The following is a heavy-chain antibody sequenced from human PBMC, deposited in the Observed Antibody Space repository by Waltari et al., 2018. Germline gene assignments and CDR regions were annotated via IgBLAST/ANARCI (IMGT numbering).Heavy chain of an antibody. CDR1: GFSVSTTH. CDR3: ARARDEDTAMVFFDH. Sequence: DVQLVESGGNLVHPGGSLRLSCAASGFSVSTTHMSWVRQAPGKGLDWVSIIYPAGSTYNADSGMGRFTISRDVSQNTVHLQMNNLRPEDTAVYYCARARDEDTAMVFFDHWGQGTLVSVSS. V-gene: IGHV3-66*02. CDR2: IYPAGST. D-gene: IGHD5-18*01. J-gene: IGHJ4*02.